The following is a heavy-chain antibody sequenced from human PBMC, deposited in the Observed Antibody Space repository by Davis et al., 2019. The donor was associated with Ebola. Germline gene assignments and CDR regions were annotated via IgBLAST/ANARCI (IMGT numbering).Heavy chain of an antibody. CDR2: SAGGGTT. Sequence: GGSLRLSCVVSGFTFSSYAMSWVRQAPGKGLEWVSLSAGGGTTYYADSVKGRFSISRDNSKNTLYLQMNSLRVEDTAVYYCAKWSDADSGIGNPLFDWGQGTLVTVSS. CDR1: GFTFSSYA. V-gene: IGHV3-23*01. CDR3: AKWSDADSGIGNPLFD. J-gene: IGHJ4*02. D-gene: IGHD3-10*01.